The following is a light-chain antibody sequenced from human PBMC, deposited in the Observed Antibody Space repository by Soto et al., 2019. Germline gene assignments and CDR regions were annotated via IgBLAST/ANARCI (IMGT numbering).Light chain of an antibody. CDR1: NSDIGSYNY. V-gene: IGLV2-14*01. Sequence: QSALTQPASVSASPGQSITISCTGTNSDIGSYNYVSWYQQHPGKAPKLMIYEVNNRPSGLSDRFYGSKFGNTASLTISGLQAEDEADYYCSSKTTTTAVVFGGGTKVTVL. CDR2: EVN. CDR3: SSKTTTTAVV. J-gene: IGLJ3*02.